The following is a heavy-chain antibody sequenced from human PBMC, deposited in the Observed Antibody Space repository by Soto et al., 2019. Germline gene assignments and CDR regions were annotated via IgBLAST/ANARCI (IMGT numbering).Heavy chain of an antibody. CDR2: ISATGGNI. D-gene: IGHD3-16*01. Sequence: GGSLRLSCVASGFTFSDYAMTWVRQAPGKGLEWVATISATGGNIEYTDSLKGRFTISRDNSKNTLYLQLNGLTSDDTAVHYCAKVAGGLGYFDLWGSGTLVTVSS. J-gene: IGHJ2*01. CDR1: GFTFSDYA. V-gene: IGHV3-23*01. CDR3: AKVAGGLGYFDL.